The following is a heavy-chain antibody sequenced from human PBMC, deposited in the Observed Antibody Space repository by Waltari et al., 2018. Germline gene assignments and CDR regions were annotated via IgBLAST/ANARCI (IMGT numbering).Heavy chain of an antibody. D-gene: IGHD3-22*01. J-gene: IGHJ4*02. V-gene: IGHV1-69*04. CDR3: AREMDTMIVVPFDY. Sequence: QVQLVQSGAEVKKPGSSVTVSCTASGGPFSSDALSRVRPAPGQGLEWMGRIIPILGIANYAQKFQGRVTITADKSTSTAYMELSSLRSEDTAVYYCAREMDTMIVVPFDYWGQGTLVTVSS. CDR1: GGPFSSDA. CDR2: IIPILGIA.